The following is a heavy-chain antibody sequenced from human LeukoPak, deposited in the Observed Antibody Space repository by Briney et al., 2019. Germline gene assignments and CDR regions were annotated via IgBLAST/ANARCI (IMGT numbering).Heavy chain of an antibody. CDR1: GFTFSDYE. V-gene: IGHV3-48*03. CDR2: ISSNGRTR. D-gene: IGHD3-22*01. CDR3: AKDGTYYYDSSGYWGYFDY. Sequence: GSLRLSCAASGFTFSDYEMTWVRQAPGKGLEWVSYISSNGRTRSYADSVKGRFTISRDNAKNSLYLQMNSLRAEDTALYYCAKDGTYYYDSSGYWGYFDYWGQGTLVTVSS. J-gene: IGHJ4*02.